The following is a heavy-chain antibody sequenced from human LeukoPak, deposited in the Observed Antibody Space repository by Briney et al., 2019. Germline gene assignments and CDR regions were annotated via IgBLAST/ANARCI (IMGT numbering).Heavy chain of an antibody. CDR1: GGSFSGYY. Sequence: SETLSLTCAVYGGSFSGYYWSWIRQPPGKGLEWIGEINHSGSTNYNTSLKSRVTISVDTSKNQFSLKLSSVTAADTAVYYCARDRYVAARLGMGWFDPWGQGTLVTVSS. CDR3: ARDRYVAARLGMGWFDP. V-gene: IGHV4-34*01. CDR2: INHSGST. D-gene: IGHD6-6*01. J-gene: IGHJ5*02.